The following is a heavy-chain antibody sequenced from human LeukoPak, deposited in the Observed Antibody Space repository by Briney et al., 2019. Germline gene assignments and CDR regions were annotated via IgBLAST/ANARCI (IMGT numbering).Heavy chain of an antibody. CDR3: ASLLGNDARRFDY. Sequence: GGSLRLSCAASGFTFSSYSMNWVRQAPGKGLEWVSSISSSSSYIYYADSVKGRFTISRDNAKNSLYLQVNSLRAEDTAVYYCASLLGNDARRFDYWGQGTLVTGSS. V-gene: IGHV3-21*01. J-gene: IGHJ4*02. CDR2: ISSSSSYI. CDR1: GFTFSSYS. D-gene: IGHD1-1*01.